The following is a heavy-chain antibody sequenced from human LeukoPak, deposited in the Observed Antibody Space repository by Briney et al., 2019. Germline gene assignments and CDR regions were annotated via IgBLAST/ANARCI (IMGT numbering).Heavy chain of an antibody. V-gene: IGHV4-59*01. Sequence: SETLSLTCTVSGGSISSYYWSWIRQPXXXXLEWIGYIYYSGSTNYNPSLKSRVTISVDTSKNQFSLKLSSVTAADTAVYYCARDRSNYYGSGSYYNPDAFDIWGQGTMVTVSS. CDR1: GGSISSYY. CDR2: IYYSGST. D-gene: IGHD3-10*01. CDR3: ARDRSNYYGSGSYYNPDAFDI. J-gene: IGHJ3*02.